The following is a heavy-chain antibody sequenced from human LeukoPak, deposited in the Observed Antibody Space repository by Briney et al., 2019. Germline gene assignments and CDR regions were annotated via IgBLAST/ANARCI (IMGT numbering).Heavy chain of an antibody. Sequence: SETLSLTCAVYGGSFSGYYWSWIRQPPGKGLEWIGEINHSGSTNYNPSLKSRVTISVDTSKNQFSLKLSSVTAADTAVYYCARYSCGFNAFDIWGQGTMVTVSS. CDR3: ARYSCGFNAFDI. J-gene: IGHJ3*02. D-gene: IGHD5-18*01. V-gene: IGHV4-34*01. CDR1: GGSFSGYY. CDR2: INHSGST.